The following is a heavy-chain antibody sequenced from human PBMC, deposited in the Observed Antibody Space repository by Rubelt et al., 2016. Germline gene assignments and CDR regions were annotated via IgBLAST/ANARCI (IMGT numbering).Heavy chain of an antibody. D-gene: IGHD3-22*01. CDR1: GGSFSGYY. J-gene: IGHJ4*02. V-gene: IGHV4-34*01. CDR3: ARGEGYYDSSGYFDY. Sequence: QVQLQQWGAGLLKPSETLSLTCAVYGGSFSGYYWSWIRQPPGKGLEWIGEINHSGSTNYNPSLKSRVTISVDTSKNRFSLKLSSGTAADTAVYYCARGEGYYDSSGYFDYWGQGTLVTVSS. CDR2: INHSGST.